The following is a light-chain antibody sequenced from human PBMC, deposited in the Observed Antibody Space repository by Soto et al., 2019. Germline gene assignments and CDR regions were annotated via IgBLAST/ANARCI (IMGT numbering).Light chain of an antibody. J-gene: IGLJ1*01. CDR3: AAWDDSLNGPHFV. V-gene: IGLV1-44*01. CDR1: TSNIETNT. CDR2: KNN. Sequence: QSVLTQPPSASGTPGQRVTISCSGSTSNIETNTVNWYQQLPRTAPKLLIYKNNQRPSGVPDRFSGSKSGTSASLAISGLQSEDEADYYCAAWDDSLNGPHFVFGSGTKVT.